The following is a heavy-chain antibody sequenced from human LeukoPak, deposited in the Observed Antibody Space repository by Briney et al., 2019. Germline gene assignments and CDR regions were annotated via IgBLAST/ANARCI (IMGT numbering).Heavy chain of an antibody. D-gene: IGHD3-3*01. CDR1: GFTFSNAW. CDR2: NKSKTDGGTT. J-gene: IGHJ4*02. Sequence: GGSLRLSCAASGFTFSNAWMSWVRQAPGKGLEWVGRNKSKTDGGTTDYAAPVKGSFTISRDDSKNTLYLQMNSLKTEDTAVYYCTTAGVFGTSYYFDYWGQGTLVTVSS. V-gene: IGHV3-15*01. CDR3: TTAGVFGTSYYFDY.